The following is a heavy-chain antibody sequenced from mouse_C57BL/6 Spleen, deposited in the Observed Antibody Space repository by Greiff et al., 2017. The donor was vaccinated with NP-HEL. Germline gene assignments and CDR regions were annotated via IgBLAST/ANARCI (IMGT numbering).Heavy chain of an antibody. CDR1: GYTFTSYW. CDR3: ANYYGSYWYFDV. J-gene: IGHJ1*03. V-gene: IGHV1-64*01. D-gene: IGHD1-1*01. Sequence: QVQLQQPGAELVKPGASVKLSCKASGYTFTSYWMHWVKQRPGPGLEWIGMIHPNSGSTNYNEKFKSKATLTVDKSSSTAYMQLSSLTSEDSAVYYCANYYGSYWYFDVWGTGTTVTVSS. CDR2: IHPNSGST.